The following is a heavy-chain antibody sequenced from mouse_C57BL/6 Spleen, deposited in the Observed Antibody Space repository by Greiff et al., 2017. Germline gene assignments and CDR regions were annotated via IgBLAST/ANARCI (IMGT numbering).Heavy chain of an antibody. J-gene: IGHJ4*01. Sequence: VQLQQPGAELVKPGASVKLSCKASGYTFTSYWMHWVKQRPGQGLEWIGMIHPNSGSTNYNEKFKSKATLTVDKSSRTAYMQLSSLTSEDSAVYYCASRSTMVTTRYARDYWGQGTSVTVSS. CDR2: IHPNSGST. D-gene: IGHD2-2*01. CDR3: ASRSTMVTTRYARDY. V-gene: IGHV1-64*01. CDR1: GYTFTSYW.